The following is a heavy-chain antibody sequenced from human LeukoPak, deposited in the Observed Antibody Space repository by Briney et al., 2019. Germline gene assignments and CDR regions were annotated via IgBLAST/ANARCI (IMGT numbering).Heavy chain of an antibody. D-gene: IGHD3-16*02. CDR2: INPSGGST. CDR1: GYTFTSYY. Sequence: ASVKVSCKASGYTFTSYYMHWVRQAPGQGLEWMGIINPSGGSTSYAQKFQGRVTMTRDTSTSTVYMELSSLRSEDTAVYCCARGPSYDYVWGSYRNWGDYYYGMDVWGKGTTVTVSS. CDR3: ARGPSYDYVWGSYRNWGDYYYGMDV. V-gene: IGHV1-46*01. J-gene: IGHJ6*04.